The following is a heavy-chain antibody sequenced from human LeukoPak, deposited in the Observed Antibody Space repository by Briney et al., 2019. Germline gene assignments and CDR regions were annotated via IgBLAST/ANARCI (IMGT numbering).Heavy chain of an antibody. CDR3: ASQSRIITIFGVVMTAHAFDI. D-gene: IGHD3-3*01. V-gene: IGHV1-2*02. J-gene: IGHJ3*02. CDR1: GYTFTGYY. Sequence: ASVKVSCKASGYTFTGYYMHWVRQAPGQGLEWMGWINPNSGGTNYAQKFQGRVTMTRDTSISTAYMELSRLRSDDTAVYYCASQSRIITIFGVVMTAHAFDIWGQGTMLTVSS. CDR2: INPNSGGT.